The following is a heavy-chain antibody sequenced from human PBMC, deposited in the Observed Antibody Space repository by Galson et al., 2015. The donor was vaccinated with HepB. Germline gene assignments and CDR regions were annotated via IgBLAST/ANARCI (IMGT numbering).Heavy chain of an antibody. D-gene: IGHD3-10*01. CDR2: IYYSGTT. Sequence: LSLTCTVSGDSISTSYYWSWIRQPPGNGKGLEYIGYIYYSGTTRYNPSLSSRVTISVDTSKNQFSLKLNSVLAADTAIYYCARAVPLRYNNDWYGKYFDSWGQGTLVTVSS. CDR1: GDSISTSYY. V-gene: IGHV4-59*01. CDR3: ARAVPLRYNNDWYGKYFDS. J-gene: IGHJ4*02.